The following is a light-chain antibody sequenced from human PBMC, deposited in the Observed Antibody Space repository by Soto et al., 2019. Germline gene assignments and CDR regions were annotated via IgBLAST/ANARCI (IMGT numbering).Light chain of an antibody. J-gene: IGLJ2*01. CDR3: EAWDDSLYGAV. Sequence: QSALTQPPSASGTPGQRVTISCSGSSSNIGANPINWYQQLPGTAPKLLIYNNDQRPSGVPDRFSASKSGTSASLAISGLQSEDEADYYCEAWDDSLYGAVLGGGTKVTVL. CDR1: SSNIGANP. CDR2: NND. V-gene: IGLV1-44*01.